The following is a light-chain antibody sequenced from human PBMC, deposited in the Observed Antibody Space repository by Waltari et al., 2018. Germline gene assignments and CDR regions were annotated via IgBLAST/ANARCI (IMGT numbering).Light chain of an antibody. J-gene: IGKJ4*01. V-gene: IGKV1-33*01. CDR3: QQYDSRLQTLT. CDR2: DAS. Sequence: DIQMTQSPSSLSASVGDRVTITCQASHDITNYLNWYQQKPGKAPKLLIYDASNLETGVPSRFRGSGSGTNFTFTIISLQPEDFATYYCQQYDSRLQTLTFGGGTRVEIK. CDR1: HDITNY.